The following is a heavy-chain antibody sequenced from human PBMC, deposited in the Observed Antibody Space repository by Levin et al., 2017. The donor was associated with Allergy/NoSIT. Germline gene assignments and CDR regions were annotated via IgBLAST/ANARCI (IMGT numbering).Heavy chain of an antibody. CDR1: GFTFSSYA. CDR3: AKDRPTYCGGDCERYFDY. V-gene: IGHV3-23*01. J-gene: IGHJ4*02. D-gene: IGHD2-21*02. Sequence: LSLTCAASGFTFSSYAMSWVRQAPGKGLEWVSAISGSGGSTYYADSVKGRFTISRDNSKNTLYLQMNSLRAEDTAVYYCAKDRPTYCGGDCERYFDYWGQGTLVTVSS. CDR2: ISGSGGST.